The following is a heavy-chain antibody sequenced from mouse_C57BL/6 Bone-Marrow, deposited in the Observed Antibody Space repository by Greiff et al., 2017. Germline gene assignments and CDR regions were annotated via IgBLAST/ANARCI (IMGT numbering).Heavy chain of an antibody. V-gene: IGHV5-17*01. J-gene: IGHJ2*01. D-gene: IGHD2-3*01. CDR3: ARDGYYGKSRFDY. Sequence: EVMLVESGGGLVKPGGSLKLSCAASGFTFSDYGMHWVRQAPEKGLEWVAYISSGSSTIYYADTVKGRFTISSDNAKNTLFLQMTSLRSEDTAMYYCARDGYYGKSRFDYWGQGTTLTVSS. CDR1: GFTFSDYG. CDR2: ISSGSSTI.